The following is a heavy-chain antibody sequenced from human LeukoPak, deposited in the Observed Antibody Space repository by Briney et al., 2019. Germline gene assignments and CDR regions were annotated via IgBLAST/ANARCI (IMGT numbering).Heavy chain of an antibody. D-gene: IGHD3-22*01. CDR3: AEEEEGHYYDSSGYPIDY. V-gene: IGHV3-30*18. CDR1: GFTFSSYG. Sequence: PGGSLRLSCAASGFTFSSYGMHWVRQAPGKGLEWVAVISYDGSNKYYADSVKGRFTISRDNSKNTLYLQMNSLRAEDTAVYYCAEEEEGHYYDSSGYPIDYWGQGTLVTVSS. J-gene: IGHJ4*02. CDR2: ISYDGSNK.